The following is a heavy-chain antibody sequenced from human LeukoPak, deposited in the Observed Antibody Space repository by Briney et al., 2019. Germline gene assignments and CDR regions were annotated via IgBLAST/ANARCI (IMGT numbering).Heavy chain of an antibody. CDR2: MNPNSGNT. CDR3: ARTLGDCSSTSCYWYNWFDP. CDR1: GCTFTSYD. D-gene: IGHD2-2*01. V-gene: IGHV1-8*01. J-gene: IGHJ5*02. Sequence: ASVKVSCKASGCTFTSYDINWVRQATGQGLEWMGWMNPNSGNTGYAQKFQRRVTMTRNTSISTAYMELSSLRSEDTAVYYCARTLGDCSSTSCYWYNWFDPWGQGTLVTVSS.